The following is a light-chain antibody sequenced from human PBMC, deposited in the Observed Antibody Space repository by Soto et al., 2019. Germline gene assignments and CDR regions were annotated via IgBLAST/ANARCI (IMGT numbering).Light chain of an antibody. V-gene: IGKV1-39*01. CDR1: QTVRTY. CDR3: QQTFSTPIT. J-gene: IGKJ5*01. Sequence: DIQMTQSPSSLFASVGDRVTITCRASQTVRTYLNWYQQRPGKAPTLLIYAASSLQSSVPPRFSGAGSETDFTPTINGLQPEDFATYYCQQTFSTPITFGQGTRLE. CDR2: AAS.